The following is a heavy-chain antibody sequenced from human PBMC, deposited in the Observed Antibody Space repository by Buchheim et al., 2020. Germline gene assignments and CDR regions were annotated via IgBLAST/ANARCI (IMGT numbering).Heavy chain of an antibody. J-gene: IGHJ4*02. Sequence: EVQLVESGGGLVQPGGSLRLSCAASGFTVSSNYMSWVRQAPGTGLEWVSVIYSGGSTYYADSVNGRFTISRDNSKNPLYLQTNSLRAEDTAVDYCARDLGDDVWNPLGGIWGQGTL. D-gene: IGHD3-3*01. CDR2: IYSGGST. V-gene: IGHV3-66*01. CDR3: ARDLGDDVWNPLGGI. CDR1: GFTVSSNY.